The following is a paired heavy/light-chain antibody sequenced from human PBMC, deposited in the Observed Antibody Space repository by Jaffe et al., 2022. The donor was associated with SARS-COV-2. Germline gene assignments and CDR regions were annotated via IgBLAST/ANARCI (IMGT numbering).Heavy chain of an antibody. J-gene: IGHJ4*02. CDR2: IKQDGSEI. Sequence: EVQLVESGGGLVQPGGSLTLSCAGSGFTLSSYWMNWVRQAPGKGLEWVANIKQDGSEIYYVDSVEGRFTISRDNAKNLLYLQMNSLRVEDTAVYYCAGGPYSGSLKNVWGQGTLVTVSS. CDR3: AGGPYSGSLKNV. V-gene: IGHV3-7*01. D-gene: IGHD1-26*01. CDR1: GFTLSSYW.
Light chain of an antibody. Sequence: NFMLTQPHSVSESPGKTVTISCTGSSGSIASNYVQWFQQRPGSAPTTVIYEDKQRPSGVPDRFSGSIDSSSNSASLTISGLKTEDEADYYCQSYDRNNRGVFGGGTKLTVL. J-gene: IGLJ3*02. CDR2: EDK. CDR1: SGSIASNY. CDR3: QSYDRNNRGV. V-gene: IGLV6-57*02.